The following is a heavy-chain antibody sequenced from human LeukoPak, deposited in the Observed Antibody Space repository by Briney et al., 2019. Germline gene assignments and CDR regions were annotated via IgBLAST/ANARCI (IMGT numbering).Heavy chain of an antibody. Sequence: PGGSLRLSCAATGFTFSSYSMNWVRQAPGKGLEWVSYISSSSSTIYYADSVKGRFTISRDNAKNSLYLQMDSLRAEDTAVYYCAREWELLGGGGQGTLVTVSS. V-gene: IGHV3-48*01. CDR2: ISSSSSTI. J-gene: IGHJ4*02. D-gene: IGHD1-26*01. CDR3: AREWELLGG. CDR1: GFTFSSYS.